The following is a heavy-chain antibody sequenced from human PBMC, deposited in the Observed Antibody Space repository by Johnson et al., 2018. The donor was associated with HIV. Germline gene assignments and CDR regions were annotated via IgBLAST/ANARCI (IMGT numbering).Heavy chain of an antibody. D-gene: IGHD2-8*01. CDR3: ARGHNGAFDI. V-gene: IGHV3-7*01. Sequence: EVQLVESGGGLVQPGGSLRLSCAASGLTFSAYWMSWVRQAPGKGLDWVANIKQDESEKYYVDSVKGRFTISRDNAKNSLYLQMNSLRAEDTAVYYCARGHNGAFDIWGQGTMVSVSS. CDR2: IKQDESEK. CDR1: GLTFSAYW. J-gene: IGHJ3*02.